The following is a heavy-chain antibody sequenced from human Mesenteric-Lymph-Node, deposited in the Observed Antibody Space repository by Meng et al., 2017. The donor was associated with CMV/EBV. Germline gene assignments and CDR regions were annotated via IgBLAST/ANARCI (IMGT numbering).Heavy chain of an antibody. D-gene: IGHD2/OR15-2a*01. CDR2: IYGTGIT. J-gene: IGHJ4*02. CDR1: GVSVTSGAYH. CDR3: AKSRSSTPGIVDD. V-gene: IGHV4-61*08. Sequence: QGQLQESGPGPVKPSETLSLTCIVSGVSVTSGAYHWSWIRQSPGKGLEWIGYIYGTGITIYNPSLKSRVTILLETSKNQFSLKLNSVTTADTAVYYCAKSRSSTPGIVDDWGQGTLVTVSS.